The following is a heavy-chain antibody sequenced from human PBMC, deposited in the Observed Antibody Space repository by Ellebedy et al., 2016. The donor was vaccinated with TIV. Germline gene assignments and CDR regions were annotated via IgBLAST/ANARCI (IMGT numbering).Heavy chain of an antibody. D-gene: IGHD2-8*02. CDR2: IYKGGST. CDR1: GGSISNSAYF. Sequence: SETLSLXXSVSGGSISNSAYFWGWIRQPPGKGLDYIGSIYKGGSTYYNPSLKGRVTISVDTSKNQFSLNLSSVTAADTAVYYCARQLGYCTDTRCYSSYYGMDVWGQGTTVTVS. J-gene: IGHJ6*02. V-gene: IGHV4-39*01. CDR3: ARQLGYCTDTRCYSSYYGMDV.